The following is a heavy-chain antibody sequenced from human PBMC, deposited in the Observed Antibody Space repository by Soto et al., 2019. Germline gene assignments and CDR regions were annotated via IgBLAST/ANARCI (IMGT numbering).Heavy chain of an antibody. CDR2: ISSSSSYI. CDR1: GFTFSSYS. D-gene: IGHD6-19*01. CDR3: ARKEQWPVEGSWDYYYYGMDV. Sequence: GGSLRLSCAASGFTFSSYSMNWVRQAPGKGLEWVSSISSSSSYIYYADSVKGRFTISRDNAKNSLYLQMNSLRAEDTAVYYCARKEQWPVEGSWDYYYYGMDVWGQGTTVTVSS. V-gene: IGHV3-21*01. J-gene: IGHJ6*02.